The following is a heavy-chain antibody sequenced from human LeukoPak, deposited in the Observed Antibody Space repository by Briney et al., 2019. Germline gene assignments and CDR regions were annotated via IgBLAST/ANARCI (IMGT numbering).Heavy chain of an antibody. CDR2: IVVGSGNT. J-gene: IGHJ4*02. CDR1: GFPLISSA. V-gene: IGHV1-58*01. Sequence: SVKVSRKASGFPLISSAVQWVRQARGQRLEWIGWIVVGSGNTNYAQKFQERVTITRDMSTSTAYMELSSLRSEDTAVYYCAAGGSQAPYCGGDCYRDWGQGTLVTVSS. D-gene: IGHD2-21*02. CDR3: AAGGSQAPYCGGDCYRD.